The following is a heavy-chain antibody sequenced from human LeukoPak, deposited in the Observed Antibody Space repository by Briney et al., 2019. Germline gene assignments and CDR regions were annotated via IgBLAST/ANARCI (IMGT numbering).Heavy chain of an antibody. CDR1: GFSFSTYA. Sequence: GGSLRLSCAASGFSFSTYAMNWVRQAPGQGLEWVSVVIGNNARTDYADSVKGRFTISRDNAKNSLYLQMNSLRAEDTAVYYCARRYFDYWGQGTLVTVSS. CDR3: ARRYFDY. V-gene: IGHV3-23*01. CDR2: VIGNNART. J-gene: IGHJ4*02.